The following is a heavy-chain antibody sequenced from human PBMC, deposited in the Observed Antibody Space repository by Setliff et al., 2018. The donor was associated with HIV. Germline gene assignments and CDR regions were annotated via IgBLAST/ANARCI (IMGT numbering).Heavy chain of an antibody. CDR3: ATLQWLQVWINLFDP. CDR2: IKQDGSEK. Sequence: PGGSLRLSCAASGFRFSNYWMSWVRQAPGKGLEWVANIKQDGSEKYYEDSVKGRFTISRDNAKNSLYLQMNSLRAEDTAVYYCATLQWLQVWINLFDPWGQGTLVTVSS. CDR1: GFRFSNYW. V-gene: IGHV3-7*01. J-gene: IGHJ5*02. D-gene: IGHD5-12*01.